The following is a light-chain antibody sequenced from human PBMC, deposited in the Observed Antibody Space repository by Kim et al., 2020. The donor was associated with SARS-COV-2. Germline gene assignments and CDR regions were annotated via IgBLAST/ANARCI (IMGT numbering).Light chain of an antibody. Sequence: DIVMTQSPDSLAVSLGERATINCKSSQSVYSSNKNYLAWYQQKPRQPPKLLIYWASTRESGVPDRFGGSGSGTDFTLTISSLQAEDVAVYYCQQYYSTPQTFGQGTKVDIK. CDR1: QSVYSSNKNY. V-gene: IGKV4-1*01. CDR3: QQYYSTPQT. CDR2: WAS. J-gene: IGKJ1*01.